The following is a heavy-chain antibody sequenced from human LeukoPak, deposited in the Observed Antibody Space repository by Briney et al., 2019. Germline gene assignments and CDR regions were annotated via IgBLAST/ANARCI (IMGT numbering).Heavy chain of an antibody. CDR2: ISSSSSYI. D-gene: IGHD5-18*01. J-gene: IGHJ2*01. CDR1: GFTFSSYS. CDR3: ARDSVGYGHGWYFDL. V-gene: IGHV3-21*01. Sequence: GGSLRLSCAASGFTFSSYSMNWVRQAPGKGLEWVSSISSSSSYIYYADSVKGRFTISRDNAKNSLYLQMNSLRAEDTAVYYCARDSVGYGHGWYFDLWGRGTLVTVSS.